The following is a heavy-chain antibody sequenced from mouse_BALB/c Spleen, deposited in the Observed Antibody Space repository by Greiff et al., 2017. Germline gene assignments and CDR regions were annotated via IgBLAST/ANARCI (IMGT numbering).Heavy chain of an antibody. CDR3: AKASPYYFDY. CDR2: ISYSGST. J-gene: IGHJ2*01. V-gene: IGHV3-2*02. Sequence: VQLKQSGPGLVKPSQSLSLTCTVTGYSITSDYAWNWIRQFPGNKLEWMGYISYSGSTSYNPSLKSRISITRDTSKNQFFLQLNSVTTEDTATYYCAKASPYYFDYWGQGTTLTVSS. CDR1: GYSITSDYA. D-gene: IGHD6-1*01.